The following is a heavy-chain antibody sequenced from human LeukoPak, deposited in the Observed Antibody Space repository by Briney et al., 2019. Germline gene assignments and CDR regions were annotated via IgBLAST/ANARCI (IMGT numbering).Heavy chain of an antibody. V-gene: IGHV1-69*05. CDR3: ARGIVGATFGLDY. J-gene: IGHJ4*02. CDR1: GYTFTSYY. Sequence: ASVKVSCKASGYTFTSYYMHGVRQAPGQGLEWMAGLIPILGTANYAQKFRGRVTITTDESTSTAYMELSSLRSEDTAVYYCARGIVGATFGLDYWGQGTLVTVSS. D-gene: IGHD1-26*01. CDR2: LIPILGTA.